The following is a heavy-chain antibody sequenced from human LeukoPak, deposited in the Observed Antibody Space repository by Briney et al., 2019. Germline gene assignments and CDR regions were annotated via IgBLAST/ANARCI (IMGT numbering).Heavy chain of an antibody. CDR1: GGSFSGYY. CDR2: IYYSGST. V-gene: IGHV4-59*01. J-gene: IGHJ4*02. CDR3: ARVSSYYDILTGYYRVNYFDY. Sequence: SETLSLTCAVYGGSFSGYYWSWIRQPPGKGLEWIGYIYYSGSTNYNPSLKSRVTISVDTSKNQFSLKLSSVTAADTAVYYCARVSSYYDILTGYYRVNYFDYWGQGTLVTVSS. D-gene: IGHD3-9*01.